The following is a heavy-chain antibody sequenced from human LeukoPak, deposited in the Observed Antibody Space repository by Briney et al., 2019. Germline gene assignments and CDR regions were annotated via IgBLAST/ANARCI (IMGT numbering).Heavy chain of an antibody. Sequence: PSETLSLTCTVSGGSISSGSYYWSWIRQPAGKGLEWIGRMYSSGSTNYNPSLKSRVTISVDTSKNQFSLKLSSVTAADTAVYYCASHPLYGSGSYGFDYWGQGTLVTVSS. J-gene: IGHJ4*02. CDR3: ASHPLYGSGSYGFDY. CDR1: GGSISSGSYY. D-gene: IGHD3-10*01. V-gene: IGHV4-61*02. CDR2: MYSSGST.